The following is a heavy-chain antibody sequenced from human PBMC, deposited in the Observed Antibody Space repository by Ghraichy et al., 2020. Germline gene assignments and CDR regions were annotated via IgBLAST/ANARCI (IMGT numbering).Heavy chain of an antibody. CDR1: GFSVSGFF. J-gene: IGHJ6*02. Sequence: GESLNISCAASGFSVSGFFMSWVRQAPGKGLEWVSVSYPGGNTYYADSVKGRFIISRDNSRNTVYLQMNSLRGDDTAIYYCTRARETSIRVYYYGLDVWGQGTTVSVSS. CDR3: TRARETSIRVYYYGLDV. V-gene: IGHV3-53*01. CDR2: SYPGGNT. D-gene: IGHD5-24*01.